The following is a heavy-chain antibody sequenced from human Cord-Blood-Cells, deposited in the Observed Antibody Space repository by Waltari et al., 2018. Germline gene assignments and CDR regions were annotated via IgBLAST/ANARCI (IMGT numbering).Heavy chain of an antibody. V-gene: IGHV3-23*01. CDR2: ISGSGGSK. CDR1: GFTFSSYA. CDR3: AKGRIAAAGFDY. D-gene: IGHD6-13*01. Sequence: EVQLLECGGCLVQLGGSLRPSCAASGFTFSSYAMSWGRQAPGKGLEWVSAISGSGGSKYYADSVKGRFTISRDNSKNTLYLQMNSLRAEDTAVYYCAKGRIAAAGFDYWGQGTLVTVSS. J-gene: IGHJ4*02.